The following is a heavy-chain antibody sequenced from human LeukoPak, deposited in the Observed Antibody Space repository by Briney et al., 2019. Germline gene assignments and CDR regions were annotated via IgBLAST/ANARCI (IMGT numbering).Heavy chain of an antibody. D-gene: IGHD5-18*01. CDR2: ISSSDNTI. CDR1: GFDFSTFW. V-gene: IGHV3-48*02. Sequence: PGGSLRLSCATSGFDFSTFWMHWVRQAPGKGLEWVSYISSSDNTIHYADSVKGRFTISRDNAKNSLYLEMNSLRDEDTAVYYCARVHRGYSYGRLDYWGQGTLVTVSS. J-gene: IGHJ4*02. CDR3: ARVHRGYSYGRLDY.